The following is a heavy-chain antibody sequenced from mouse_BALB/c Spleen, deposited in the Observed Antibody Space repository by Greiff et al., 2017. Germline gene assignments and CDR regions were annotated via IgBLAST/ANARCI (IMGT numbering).Heavy chain of an antibody. CDR2: ISDGGSYT. J-gene: IGHJ3*01. CDR1: GFTFSDYY. Sequence: EVHLVESGGGLVKPGGSLKLSCAASGFTFSDYYMYWVRQTPEKRLEWVATISDGGSYTYYPDSVKGRFTISRDNAKNNLYLQMSSLKSEDTAMYYCARDGANWDFAYWGQGTLVTVSA. CDR3: ARDGANWDFAY. V-gene: IGHV5-4*02. D-gene: IGHD4-1*01.